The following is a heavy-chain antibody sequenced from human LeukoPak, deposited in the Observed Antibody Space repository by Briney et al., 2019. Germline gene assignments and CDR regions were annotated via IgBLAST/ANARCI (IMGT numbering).Heavy chain of an antibody. CDR2: ISSSSSYI. Sequence: PGGSLRLSCAASGFTFSSYSMNWVRQAPGKGLEWVSSISSSSSYIYYADSVKGRFTISRDNAKNSLYLQMNSLRAEDTAVYYCARDYHYDSSGYLSRGAFDIWGQGTMVTVSS. V-gene: IGHV3-21*01. J-gene: IGHJ3*02. CDR3: ARDYHYDSSGYLSRGAFDI. D-gene: IGHD3-22*01. CDR1: GFTFSSYS.